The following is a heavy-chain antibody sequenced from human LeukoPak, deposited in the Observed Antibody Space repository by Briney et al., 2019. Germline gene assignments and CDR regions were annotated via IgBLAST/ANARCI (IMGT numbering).Heavy chain of an antibody. D-gene: IGHD3-22*01. Sequence: GGSLRLSCAASGFTFSDYWIDWVRQAPGKGLEWVANMKQDGSAKNYLESVRGRFTISRDNAKNSLYLQMNNLRAEDTAVYYCARPETYYYDSSGLTTGNWFDPWGQGTLVTVSS. V-gene: IGHV3-7*01. J-gene: IGHJ5*02. CDR3: ARPETYYYDSSGLTTGNWFDP. CDR2: MKQDGSAK. CDR1: GFTFSDYW.